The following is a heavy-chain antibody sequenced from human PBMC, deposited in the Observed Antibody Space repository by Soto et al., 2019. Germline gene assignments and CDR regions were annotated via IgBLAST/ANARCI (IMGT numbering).Heavy chain of an antibody. V-gene: IGHV3-23*01. J-gene: IGHJ3*02. CDR3: AKDLQPQWLVQYAFDI. CDR2: ISGSGGST. Sequence: EVQLLESGGGLVQPGGSLRLSCAASGFTFSSYAMSWVRQAPGKGLEWVSAISGSGGSTYYADSVKGRFTISRDNSKNTLYLQMNSLRDEDTAVYYCAKDLQPQWLVQYAFDIWGQGTMVTVSS. D-gene: IGHD6-19*01. CDR1: GFTFSSYA.